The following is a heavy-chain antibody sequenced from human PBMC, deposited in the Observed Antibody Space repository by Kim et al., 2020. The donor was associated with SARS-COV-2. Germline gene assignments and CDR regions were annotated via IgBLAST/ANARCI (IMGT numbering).Heavy chain of an antibody. V-gene: IGHV4-59*01. D-gene: IGHD3-22*01. J-gene: IGHJ5*02. Sequence: SETLSLTCTVSGGSISSYYWSWIRQPPGKGLEWIGYIYYSGSTNYNPSLKSRVTISVDTSKNQFSLKLSSVTAADTAVYYCARCRDYSNWFDPWGQGTL. CDR3: ARCRDYSNWFDP. CDR2: IYYSGST. CDR1: GGSISSYY.